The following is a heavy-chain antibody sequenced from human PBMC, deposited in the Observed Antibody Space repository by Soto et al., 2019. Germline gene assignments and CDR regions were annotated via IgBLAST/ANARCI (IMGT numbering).Heavy chain of an antibody. CDR1: GGSITTVGYS. D-gene: IGHD6-6*01. CDR2: IFHSGIS. CDR3: ARRISARTYYFDY. V-gene: IGHV4-30-2*01. Sequence: LSLTCAVSGGSITTVGYSWSWIRQPPGKGLEWIGYIFHSGISYSNPSLKGRVTMSVDGSKNRFSLRLSSVTAADTAVYYCARRISARTYYFDYWGQGTLVTVSS. J-gene: IGHJ4*02.